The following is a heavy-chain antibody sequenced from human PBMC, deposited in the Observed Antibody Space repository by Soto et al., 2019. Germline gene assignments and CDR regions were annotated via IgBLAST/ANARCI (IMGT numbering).Heavy chain of an antibody. D-gene: IGHD6-13*01. Sequence: ASVKVSCKASGYTFTGYYMHWVRQAPGQGLEWMGWINPNSGGTNYAQKFQGRVTMTRDTSISTAYMELSRLRSDDTAVYYCAREMEQKLDRNSYYYGMDVWGQGTTATVSS. J-gene: IGHJ6*02. CDR2: INPNSGGT. V-gene: IGHV1-2*02. CDR3: AREMEQKLDRNSYYYGMDV. CDR1: GYTFTGYY.